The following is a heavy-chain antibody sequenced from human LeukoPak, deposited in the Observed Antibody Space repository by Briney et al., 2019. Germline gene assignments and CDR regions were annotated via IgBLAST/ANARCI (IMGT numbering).Heavy chain of an antibody. CDR2: ISYDGSNK. V-gene: IGHV3-30*18. CDR3: AKEPYTYGSNWYFDL. Sequence: PGGSLRLSCAASGFTFSSNGMHWVRQAPGKGLEWVAVISYDGSNKYYVDSVKGRVTISRDNSKNTLYLQMNSLRAEDTAVYYCAKEPYTYGSNWYFDLWGRGTLVTVSS. D-gene: IGHD5-18*01. J-gene: IGHJ2*01. CDR1: GFTFSSNG.